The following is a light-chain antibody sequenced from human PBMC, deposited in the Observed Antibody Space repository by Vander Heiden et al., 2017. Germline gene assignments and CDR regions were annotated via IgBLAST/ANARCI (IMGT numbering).Light chain of an antibody. CDR3: CSYAGSSTFV. CDR1: RSDVGSYNL. CDR2: EGS. J-gene: IGLJ1*01. V-gene: IGLV2-23*01. Sequence: QSALTQPASVSGSPGQSIPISCTATRSDVGSYNLVSWYQQHRGKAPKLMIYEGSKRPSGVSNRFSGSKSGNTASLTISGLQAEDEADYYCCSYAGSSTFVFGTGTKVTVL.